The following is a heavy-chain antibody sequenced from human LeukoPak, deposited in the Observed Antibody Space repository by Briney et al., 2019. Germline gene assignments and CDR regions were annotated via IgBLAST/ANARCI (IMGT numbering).Heavy chain of an antibody. CDR3: ARDEESYYAFDI. Sequence: GASVKVSCKASGGTFSSYAISWVRQAPGQGLEWMGGIIPIFGTANYAQKFQGRATITADESTSTAYMELSSLRSEDTAVYYCARDEESYYAFDIWGQGTMVTVSS. CDR2: IIPIFGTA. J-gene: IGHJ3*02. V-gene: IGHV1-69*13. CDR1: GGTFSSYA. D-gene: IGHD1-26*01.